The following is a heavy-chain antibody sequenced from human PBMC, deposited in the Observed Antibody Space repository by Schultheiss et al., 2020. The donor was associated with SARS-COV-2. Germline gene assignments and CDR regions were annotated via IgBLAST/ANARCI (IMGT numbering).Heavy chain of an antibody. CDR3: ARGYGSSWYGFDY. V-gene: IGHV4-59*01. CDR1: GDSISSYY. CDR2: VYFSGST. J-gene: IGHJ4*02. Sequence: SETLSLTCTVSGDSISSYYWSWVRQPPGKGLEWIGYVYFSGSTNYNPSLKSRVTISVDTSKNQFYLKLSSVTAADTAVYYCARGYGSSWYGFDYWGQGTLVTVSS. D-gene: IGHD6-13*01.